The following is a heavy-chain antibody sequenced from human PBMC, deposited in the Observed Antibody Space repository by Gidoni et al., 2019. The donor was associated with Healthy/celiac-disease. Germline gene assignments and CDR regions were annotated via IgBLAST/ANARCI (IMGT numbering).Heavy chain of an antibody. CDR2: IYSGGST. CDR1: GFTVSSNY. D-gene: IGHD1-26*01. V-gene: IGHV3-53*01. CDR3: ARDYEYSGSYYRSGAFDI. Sequence: EVQLVESGGGLIQPGGSLRLSCAASGFTVSSNYMSWVRQAPGKGLEWVSVIYSGGSTYYADSVKGRFTISRDNSKNTLYLQMNSLRAEDTAVYYCARDYEYSGSYYRSGAFDIWGQGTMVTVSS. J-gene: IGHJ3*02.